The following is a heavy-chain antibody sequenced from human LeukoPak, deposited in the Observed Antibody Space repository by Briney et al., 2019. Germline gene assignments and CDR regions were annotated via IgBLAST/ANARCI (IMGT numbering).Heavy chain of an antibody. CDR2: IYPGDSDT. V-gene: IGHV5-51*01. CDR1: GYSFTSYW. CDR3: ARRRRYRDNWYYVAFDI. D-gene: IGHD1-7*01. J-gene: IGHJ3*02. Sequence: GESLKISCKGSGYSFTSYWIGWVRQMPGKGLEWMGVIYPGDSDTRYSPSFQGQVTISADKSISTAYLQWSSLKASDTAMYYCARRRRYRDNWYYVAFDIWGQGTMVTVSS.